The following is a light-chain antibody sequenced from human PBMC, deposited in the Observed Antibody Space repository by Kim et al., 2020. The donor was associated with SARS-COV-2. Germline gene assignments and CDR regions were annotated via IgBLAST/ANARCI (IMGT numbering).Light chain of an antibody. CDR3: QQYASLPRT. Sequence: EIVLTQSPGTLSLSPGETATLACRASQRVSTNYLAWYQQKPGQAPRLLIYGASSRATGIPDRFRGSGSGTDFTLTISILEPEDFAVYYCQQYASLPRTFGQGPKVDIK. V-gene: IGKV3-20*01. CDR2: GAS. J-gene: IGKJ1*01. CDR1: QRVSTNY.